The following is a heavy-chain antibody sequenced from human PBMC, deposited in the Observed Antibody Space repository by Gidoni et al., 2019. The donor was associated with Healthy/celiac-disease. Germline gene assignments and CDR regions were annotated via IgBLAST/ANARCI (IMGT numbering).Heavy chain of an antibody. CDR1: GVSFSGYY. CDR3: ARRGRGRVTDV. J-gene: IGHJ6*02. CDR2: INHSGST. D-gene: IGHD1-26*01. Sequence: QVQLQQWCAGLLKPSETMSPTCAVYGVSFSGYYWSWIRQRPGKGLEWSGEINHSGSTNYHPSLKSRVTISVDTSKNQFSLKLSSVTAADTAVYYCARRGRGRVTDVWGQGTTVTVSS. V-gene: IGHV4-34*01.